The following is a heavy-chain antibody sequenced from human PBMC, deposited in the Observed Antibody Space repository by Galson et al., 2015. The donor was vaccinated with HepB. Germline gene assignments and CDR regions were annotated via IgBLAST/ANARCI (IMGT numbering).Heavy chain of an antibody. J-gene: IGHJ4*02. Sequence: SVKASCKASGYTFTSYGISWVRQAPGQGLEWMGWISAYNGNTNYAQKLQGRVTMTTDTSTSTAYMELRSLRSDDTAVYYCARAAGLRFLEWLPYYFDYWGQGTLVTVSS. V-gene: IGHV1-18*01. CDR1: GYTFTSYG. CDR2: ISAYNGNT. CDR3: ARAAGLRFLEWLPYYFDY. D-gene: IGHD3-3*01.